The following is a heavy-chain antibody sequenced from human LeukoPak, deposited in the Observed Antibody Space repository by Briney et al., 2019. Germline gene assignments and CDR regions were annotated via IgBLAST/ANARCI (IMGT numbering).Heavy chain of an antibody. D-gene: IGHD4-17*01. Sequence: GGSLRLSCTASGVTFGDYAMSWVRQAPGKGLEWVGFIRSKAYGGTTEYAASVKGRFTISRDDSKSIAYLQMNSLKTEDTAVYYCTRESPTVTAPPDYWGQGTLVTVSS. CDR2: IRSKAYGGTT. J-gene: IGHJ4*02. CDR3: TRESPTVTAPPDY. CDR1: GVTFGDYA. V-gene: IGHV3-49*04.